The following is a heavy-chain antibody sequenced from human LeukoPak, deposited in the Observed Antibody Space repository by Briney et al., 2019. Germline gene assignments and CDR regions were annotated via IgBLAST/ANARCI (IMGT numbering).Heavy chain of an antibody. CDR1: GFTFSSYS. Sequence: GGSLRLSCAASGFTFSSYSMNWVRQAPGKGLEWVAVISYDGSNKYYADSVKGRFTISRDNSKNTLYLQMNSLRAKDTAVYYCARAEDYYYGMDVWGQGTTVTVSS. J-gene: IGHJ6*02. V-gene: IGHV3-30*03. CDR2: ISYDGSNK. CDR3: ARAEDYYYGMDV.